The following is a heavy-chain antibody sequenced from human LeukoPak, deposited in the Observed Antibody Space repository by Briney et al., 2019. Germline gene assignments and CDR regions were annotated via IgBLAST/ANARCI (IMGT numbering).Heavy chain of an antibody. J-gene: IGHJ4*02. CDR2: IIPILGIA. CDR1: GGTFSSYA. D-gene: IGHD3-22*01. V-gene: IGHV1-69*04. Sequence: SVKVSCKASGGTFSSYAISWVRQAPGQGLEWMGRIIPILGIANYAQKFQGRVTITADKSTSTAYMELSSLRSEDTAVYYCARVRDSSGYYPDYWGQGTLVTVFS. CDR3: ARVRDSSGYYPDY.